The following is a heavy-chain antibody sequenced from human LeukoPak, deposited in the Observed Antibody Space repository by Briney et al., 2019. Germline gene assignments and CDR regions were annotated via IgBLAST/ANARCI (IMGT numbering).Heavy chain of an antibody. D-gene: IGHD3-10*01. Sequence: KAAETLSLTCTVAGYSVSSGYDGGGSRQPPGKGGEWIGSVYHSGTTYYNPSLKRRVTISVDTSKNQSSLELTSVPAADTAVYYCARHPFGELLDWGQGTLVSVSS. CDR3: ARHPFGELLD. CDR1: GYSVSSGYD. J-gene: IGHJ4*02. V-gene: IGHV4-38-2*02. CDR2: VYHSGTT.